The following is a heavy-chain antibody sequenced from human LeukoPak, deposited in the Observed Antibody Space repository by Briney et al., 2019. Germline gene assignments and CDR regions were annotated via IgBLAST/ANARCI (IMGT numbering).Heavy chain of an antibody. CDR1: GYTFTGYY. V-gene: IGHV1-2*02. Sequence: ASVKVSCKASGYTFTGYYMHWVRQAPGQGLEWMGWINPNSGGTNYAQKFQGRVTMTRDTSISTAYMELSSLRSDDTAVYYCARRFLWFGGAFDIWGHGTMVTVSS. CDR3: ARRFLWFGGAFDI. CDR2: INPNSGGT. D-gene: IGHD3-10*01. J-gene: IGHJ3*02.